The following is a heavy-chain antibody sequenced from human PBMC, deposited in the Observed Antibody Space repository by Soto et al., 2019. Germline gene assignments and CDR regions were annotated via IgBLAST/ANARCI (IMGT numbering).Heavy chain of an antibody. CDR3: ARDLGKLITPAQ. CDR2: IFHTGNT. Sequence: QVQVRESGPGLVKPSQTLSLNCTVSGGSIRRGGYNWSWIRQLPGKGLEWIGYIFHTGNTYYNPSLKIRVTISVDTSQNQFSLRLSSVTAADTALYYCARDLGKLITPAQWGHGVLVTVSS. J-gene: IGHJ1*01. D-gene: IGHD7-27*01. CDR1: GGSIRRGGYN. V-gene: IGHV4-31*03.